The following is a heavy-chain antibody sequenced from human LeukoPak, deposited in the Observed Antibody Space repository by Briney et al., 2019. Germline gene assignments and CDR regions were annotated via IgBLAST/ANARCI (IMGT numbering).Heavy chain of an antibody. CDR1: GFTFSSYG. V-gene: IGHV3-30*02. J-gene: IGHJ4*02. Sequence: PGGSLRLSCAASGFTFSSYGMHWVRQAPGKGLEWVAFIRYDGSNKYYADSVKGRFTISRDNAKNSLYLQMNSPRAEDTAVYYCARPYYYDSSGYYGYWGQGTLVTVSS. D-gene: IGHD3-22*01. CDR2: IRYDGSNK. CDR3: ARPYYYDSSGYYGY.